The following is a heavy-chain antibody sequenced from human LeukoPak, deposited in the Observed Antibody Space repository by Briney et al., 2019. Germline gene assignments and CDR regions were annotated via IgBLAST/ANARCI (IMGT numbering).Heavy chain of an antibody. V-gene: IGHV1-8*01. Sequence: ASVKVSCKASGYTFTSYDINWARQATGQGLEWMGWMNPNSGNTGYAQKFQGRVTMTRNTSISTAYMELSSLRSEDTAVYYCAREGCSSTSCYFRSGRDKYYMDVWGKGTTVTVSS. CDR1: GYTFTSYD. J-gene: IGHJ6*03. CDR2: MNPNSGNT. D-gene: IGHD2-2*01. CDR3: AREGCSSTSCYFRSGRDKYYMDV.